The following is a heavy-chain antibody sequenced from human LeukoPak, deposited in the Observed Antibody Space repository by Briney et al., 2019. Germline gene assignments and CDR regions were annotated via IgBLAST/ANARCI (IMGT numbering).Heavy chain of an antibody. J-gene: IGHJ4*02. CDR3: AKDRYSYAFEYFDS. CDR1: GFTFSNYA. D-gene: IGHD5-18*01. V-gene: IGHV3-23*01. Sequence: GGSLRLSCAASGFTFSNYAMSWVRQAPGRGLEWVSAISGSGVSTYYADSVKGRFTISRDNSKNTLSLQVSSLRAEDTAVYYCAKDRYSYAFEYFDSWGQGTLVTVSS. CDR2: ISGSGVST.